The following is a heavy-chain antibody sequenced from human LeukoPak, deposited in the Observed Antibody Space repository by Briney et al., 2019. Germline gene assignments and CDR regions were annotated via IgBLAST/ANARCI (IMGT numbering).Heavy chain of an antibody. CDR1: GFTFNNYG. J-gene: IGHJ4*02. V-gene: IGHV3-33*03. Sequence: GTSLRLSCAASGFTFNNYGMHWVRQAPGKGLEWVAVIWHGGDTTFYADSVKGRFTISRDKSKNMLYLEMNSLRAEDTALYYCVKDSTARASNLPDYWGQGTLVTVSS. CDR2: IWHGGDTT. D-gene: IGHD1-1*01. CDR3: VKDSTARASNLPDY.